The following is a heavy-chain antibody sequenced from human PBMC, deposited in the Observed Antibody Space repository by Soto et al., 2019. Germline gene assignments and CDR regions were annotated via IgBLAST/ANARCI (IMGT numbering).Heavy chain of an antibody. Sequence: LRLSCAASGFTFSSYAMSWVRQAPGKGLEWVSAISGSGGSTYYADSVKGRFTISRDNSKNTLYLQMNSLRAEDTAVYYCAKAGGYYYDSSGYGLFDYWGQGTLVTVSS. CDR2: ISGSGGST. CDR3: AKAGGYYYDSSGYGLFDY. V-gene: IGHV3-23*01. D-gene: IGHD3-22*01. J-gene: IGHJ4*02. CDR1: GFTFSSYA.